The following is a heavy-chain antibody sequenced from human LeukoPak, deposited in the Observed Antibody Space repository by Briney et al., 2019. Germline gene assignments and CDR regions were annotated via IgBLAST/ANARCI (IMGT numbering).Heavy chain of an antibody. J-gene: IGHJ4*02. CDR2: IQSGGNI. Sequence: GGSLRLSCAASGLSISDQYMSWVRQAPGKGLEWVSIIQSGGNIYYADSVKGRFTISRDNAKNTLYLQINSLRAEDTAVYYCARGPTDYWGQGTLVTVSS. CDR1: GLSISDQY. CDR3: ARGPTDY. V-gene: IGHV3-53*01.